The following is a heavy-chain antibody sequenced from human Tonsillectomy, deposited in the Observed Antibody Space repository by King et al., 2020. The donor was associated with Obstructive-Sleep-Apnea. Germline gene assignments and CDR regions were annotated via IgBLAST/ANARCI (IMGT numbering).Heavy chain of an antibody. CDR2: ISSSGSTI. J-gene: IGHJ4*02. D-gene: IGHD3-10*01. CDR1: VFTFSDYY. V-gene: IGHV3-11*01. Sequence: VQLVESGGGLVKPGGSLRLSCAASVFTFSDYYMSWIRQASGKGLEWGSDISSSGSTIYYADSVQGRFTITMDNAKNSLYLQMNSLRAEDTAVYYCAGSGSYYTHFDYWGQGTLVTVSS. CDR3: AGSGSYYTHFDY.